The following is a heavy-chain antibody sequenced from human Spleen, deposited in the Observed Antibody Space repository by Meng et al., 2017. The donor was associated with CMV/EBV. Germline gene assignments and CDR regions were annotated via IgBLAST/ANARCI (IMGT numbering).Heavy chain of an antibody. CDR3: ARSNSGSYGGGTHYFDC. J-gene: IGHJ4*02. D-gene: IGHD1-26*01. V-gene: IGHV1-69*05. Sequence: GTISSYTISWVRQAPGKVLEWIGGIHPIFGPTNYAQKFQGRVTITTDESTSTAYMELSSLRSEDTAVYYCARSNSGSYGGGTHYFDCWGQGTLVTVSS. CDR2: IHPIFGPT. CDR1: GTISSYT.